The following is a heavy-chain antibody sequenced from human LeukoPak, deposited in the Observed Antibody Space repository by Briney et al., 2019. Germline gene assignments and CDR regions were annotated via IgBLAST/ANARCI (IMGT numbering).Heavy chain of an antibody. CDR3: AREVGLGKPDY. CDR1: GGSISSGGDS. CDR2: VYHTGST. J-gene: IGHJ4*02. Sequence: SETLSLTCAVSGGSISSGGDSWSWIRQPPGKGLEWIGYVYHTGSTYYNPPLKSRVTISVDRFKNQFSLKLSSVTAADTAVYYCAREVGLGKPDYWGQGTLVTVSS. D-gene: IGHD7-27*01. V-gene: IGHV4-30-2*01.